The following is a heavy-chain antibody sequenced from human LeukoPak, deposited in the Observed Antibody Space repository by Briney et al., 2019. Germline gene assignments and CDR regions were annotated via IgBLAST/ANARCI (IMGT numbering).Heavy chain of an antibody. Sequence: SETLSLTCTVPGGSISSHYLSWIRQPPGKGLEWIGYIYYSGSTNYNPSLKSPVTISLDTSKNQFSLELNSVTAADTAVYYCATLTGDRGYYCYYMDVWGKGTTVTVSS. J-gene: IGHJ6*03. CDR2: IYYSGST. D-gene: IGHD7-27*01. V-gene: IGHV4-59*11. CDR3: ATLTGDRGYYCYYMDV. CDR1: GGSISSHY.